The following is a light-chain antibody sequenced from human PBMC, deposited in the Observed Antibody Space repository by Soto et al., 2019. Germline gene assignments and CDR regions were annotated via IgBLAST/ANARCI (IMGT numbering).Light chain of an antibody. J-gene: IGLJ1*01. V-gene: IGLV2-14*01. Sequence: QSALTQPASVSGSPGRSITISCTGTSSDVGGYNYVTWYQQDPGKAPKHIIYEVSNRSSGVSNRFSGTKSGNTAALTISGRQAEDDADYYCSSYTSSSIDYVFGTGTKLTVL. CDR1: SSDVGGYNY. CDR2: EVS. CDR3: SSYTSSSIDYV.